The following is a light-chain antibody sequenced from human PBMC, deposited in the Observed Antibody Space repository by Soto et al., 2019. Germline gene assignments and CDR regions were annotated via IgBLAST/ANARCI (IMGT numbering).Light chain of an antibody. CDR3: LQHNSYPPA. CDR2: AAS. Sequence: DIHMTQSPSSLSASVGYRFTITCRASQGIRNALGWYQQKPGKAPKRLIYAASSLQSGVPSRFRGSGSGTEFTLTISSLQPEDFETYYCLQHNSYPPAFGQGTKVDIK. CDR1: QGIRNA. V-gene: IGKV1-17*01. J-gene: IGKJ1*01.